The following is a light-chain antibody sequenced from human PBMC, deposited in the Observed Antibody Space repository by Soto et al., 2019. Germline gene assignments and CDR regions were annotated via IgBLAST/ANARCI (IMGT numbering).Light chain of an antibody. V-gene: IGLV2-11*01. CDR2: DVN. Sequence: QSALTQPRSVSGSPGQSVTISCTGTSSDVGVYNYVSWYQHHPGKVPKLIIYDVNKRPSGVPDRFSGSKSGNTASLTISGLQAGDEADYYCCSYAGGYTFVFGGGTKLTVL. CDR1: SSDVGVYNY. J-gene: IGLJ2*01. CDR3: CSYAGGYTFV.